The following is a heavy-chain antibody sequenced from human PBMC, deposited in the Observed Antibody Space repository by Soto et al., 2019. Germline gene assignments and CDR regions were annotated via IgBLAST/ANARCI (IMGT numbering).Heavy chain of an antibody. Sequence: GGSLRLSCASSGFSFSSYWMHWVRQAPGKGLVWVSRINRDGSITAYADSVKGRFIISRDNAKNTVYLQMNSLRAEDTAVYYCARDYDFWSSYPSVYFDYWGQGNLVTVYS. CDR3: ARDYDFWSSYPSVYFDY. CDR1: GFSFSSYW. CDR2: INRDGSIT. D-gene: IGHD3-3*01. V-gene: IGHV3-74*01. J-gene: IGHJ4*02.